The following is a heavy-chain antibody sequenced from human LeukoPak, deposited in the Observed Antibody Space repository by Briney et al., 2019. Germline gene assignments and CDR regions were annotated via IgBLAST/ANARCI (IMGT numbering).Heavy chain of an antibody. D-gene: IGHD6-13*01. J-gene: IGHJ6*02. V-gene: IGHV4-4*02. CDR2: VYYTGST. Sequence: AESLSLTCAVSGGFISSSNRYSWLRPPPGEGVGWIGEVYYTGSTNYNPSLKSRATISVDTSKNQFSLKLSSVTAADTAVYYCARAYSSSWYVNYGMDVWGQGTTVTVSS. CDR3: ARAYSSSWYVNYGMDV. CDR1: GGFISSSNR.